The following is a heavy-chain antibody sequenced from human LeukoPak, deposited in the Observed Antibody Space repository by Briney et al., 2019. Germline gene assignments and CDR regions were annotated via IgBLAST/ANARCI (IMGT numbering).Heavy chain of an antibody. D-gene: IGHD3-10*01. CDR1: GGSFSGYY. CDR3: ARRGANYYGSGSYFFDY. V-gene: IGHV4-34*01. J-gene: IGHJ4*02. CDR2: INHSGST. Sequence: SETLSLTCAVYGGSFSGYYWSWIRQPPGKGLEWIGEINHSGSTNYNPSLKSRVTISVDTSKNQFSLKLSSVTAADTAVYYCARRGANYYGSGSYFFDYWGQGTLVTVSS.